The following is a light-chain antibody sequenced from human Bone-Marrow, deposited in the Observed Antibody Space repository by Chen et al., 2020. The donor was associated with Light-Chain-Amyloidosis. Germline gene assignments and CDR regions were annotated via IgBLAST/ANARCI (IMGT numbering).Light chain of an antibody. CDR3: SSYTSISTVV. Sequence: QSALTPPASESGSPGQSITISCIGGSNDVGSNNYVSWYQQNPGKAPKRMIYEVSNRPSGVPDRFSGSKSGNTASLTISGLQVEDEADYYCSSYTSISTVVFGGGTKLTVL. J-gene: IGLJ2*01. CDR1: SNDVGSNNY. CDR2: EVS. V-gene: IGLV2-14*01.